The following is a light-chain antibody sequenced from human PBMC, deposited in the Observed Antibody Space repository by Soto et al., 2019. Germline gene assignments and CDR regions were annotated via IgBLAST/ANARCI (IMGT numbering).Light chain of an antibody. CDR3: QLRSNSIP. CDR2: DAS. J-gene: IGKJ5*01. CDR1: QSVSSY. V-gene: IGKV3-11*01. Sequence: EIVLTQSPATLSLSPGERATLSCRASQSVSSYLAWYQQKPGQAPRLLIYDASNRATGIPARFSGSGSGTDFTLTISSLEPEDFAVYYCQLRSNSIPFGQGTRLEIK.